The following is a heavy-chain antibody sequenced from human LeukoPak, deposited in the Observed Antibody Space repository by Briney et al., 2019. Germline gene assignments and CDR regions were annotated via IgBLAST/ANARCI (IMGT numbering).Heavy chain of an antibody. D-gene: IGHD3-10*01. Sequence: GGPLRLSCAASGFTFSSYSMNWVRQAPGKGLEWVSYISSSSSTIYYADSVKGRFTISRDNAKNSLYLQMNSLRAEDTAVYYCARGSRFGELPSYYYYYMDVWGKGTTVTVSS. J-gene: IGHJ6*03. CDR3: ARGSRFGELPSYYYYYMDV. V-gene: IGHV3-48*01. CDR2: ISSSSSTI. CDR1: GFTFSSYS.